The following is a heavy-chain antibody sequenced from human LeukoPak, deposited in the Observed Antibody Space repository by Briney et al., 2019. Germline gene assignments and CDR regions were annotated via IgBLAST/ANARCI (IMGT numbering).Heavy chain of an antibody. CDR2: IYHSGST. D-gene: IGHD3-22*01. J-gene: IGHJ4*02. CDR3: ARALTHDYYDSSGYSYFDY. Sequence: SQTLSLTCAVSGGSISSGGYSWSWIRQPPGKGLEWTGYIYHSGSTYYNPSLKSRVTISVDRSKNQFSLKLSSVTAADTAVYYCARALTHDYYDSSGYSYFDYWGQGTLVTVSS. V-gene: IGHV4-30-2*01. CDR1: GGSISSGGYS.